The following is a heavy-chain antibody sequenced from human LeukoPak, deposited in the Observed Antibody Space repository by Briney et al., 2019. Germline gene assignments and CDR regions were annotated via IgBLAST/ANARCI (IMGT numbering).Heavy chain of an antibody. CDR1: GGSISSSSYY. CDR2: ISYSGST. Sequence: SETLSLTCTVSGGSISSSSYYWGWIRQPPGKGLEWIGSISYSGSTYYNPSLKSRVTISVDTSKNQFSLKLSSVTAADTAVYYCARLAWWVREWGQGTPVTVSS. J-gene: IGHJ4*02. V-gene: IGHV4-39*07. D-gene: IGHD2-15*01. CDR3: ARLAWWVRE.